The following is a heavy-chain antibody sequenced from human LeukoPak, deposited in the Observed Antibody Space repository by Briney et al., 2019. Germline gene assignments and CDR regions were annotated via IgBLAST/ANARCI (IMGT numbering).Heavy chain of an antibody. CDR3: ARHAYPSSGWYKNYYYGMDV. CDR2: ISSSSSYI. CDR1: GFTFSSYS. V-gene: IGHV3-21*01. D-gene: IGHD6-19*01. J-gene: IGHJ6*04. Sequence: GGSLRLSCAASGFTFSSYSMNWVRQAPGKGLEWVSSISSSSSYIYYADSVKGRFTISRDNAKNSLYLQMNSLRAEDTAVYYCARHAYPSSGWYKNYYYGMDVWGKGTTVTVSS.